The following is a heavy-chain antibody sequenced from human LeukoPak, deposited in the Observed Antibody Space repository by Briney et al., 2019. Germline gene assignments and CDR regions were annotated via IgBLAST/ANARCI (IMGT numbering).Heavy chain of an antibody. D-gene: IGHD3-10*01. CDR2: ISGGGSSA. CDR1: GFTFSSYA. V-gene: IGHV3-23*01. CDR3: AKDFGYGSGSYYPDY. J-gene: IGHJ4*02. Sequence: GGSLRLSCAASGFTFSSYAMSWVRQAPGKGLEWVSGISGGGSSAVYADSVKGRFTISRDNSKNTLHLQMNSLRAEDTAVYFCAKDFGYGSGSYYPDYWGQGTLVTVSS.